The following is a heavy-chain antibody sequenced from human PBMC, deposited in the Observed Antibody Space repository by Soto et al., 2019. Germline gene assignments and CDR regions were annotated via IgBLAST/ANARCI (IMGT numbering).Heavy chain of an antibody. V-gene: IGHV3-23*05. D-gene: IGHD1-26*01. CDR1: GFTFTNYL. CDR2: SDKSGGDT. CDR3: AKDTYSRSWYF. Sequence: EVQLLESGGDLVQPGGSLRLSCAASGFTFTNYLMTWVRQAPGKGLEWVSSSDKSGGDTYYADSVKGRFTIARDNSKNTLYLQMNGLRAEDTALYYCAKDTYSRSWYFWCQGTLVTVSS. J-gene: IGHJ4*02.